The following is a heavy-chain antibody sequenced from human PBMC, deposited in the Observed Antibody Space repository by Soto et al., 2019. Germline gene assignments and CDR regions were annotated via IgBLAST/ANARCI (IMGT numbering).Heavy chain of an antibody. D-gene: IGHD2-21*01. J-gene: IGHJ4*01. CDR2: IIPLFGAA. CDR1: GVTFTSEP. Sequence: QVQLVQSGAEVKKPGSSVKVSCKASGVTFTSEPISWVRQAPGQGLEWMGGIIPLFGAASYAQKFQGRVTITADESTSTVYMELSSLRSDDTAVYYCATELGENPASPFDSWGHGTLVTVSS. V-gene: IGHV1-69*01. CDR3: ATELGENPASPFDS.